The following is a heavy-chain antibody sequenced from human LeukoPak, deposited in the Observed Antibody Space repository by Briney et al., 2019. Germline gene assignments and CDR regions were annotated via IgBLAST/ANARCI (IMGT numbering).Heavy chain of an antibody. D-gene: IGHD2-15*01. Sequence: PSETLSLTCTVSGGSISSYYWSWIRQPAGKGLEWIGRVYTSGSTNYNPSLKSRVTMSVDTSKNQFSLKLSSVTAADTAVYHCARGGLVVVVAATQDLDYYGMDVWGQGTTVTVSS. CDR2: VYTSGST. V-gene: IGHV4-4*07. CDR3: ARGGLVVVVAATQDLDYYGMDV. CDR1: GGSISSYY. J-gene: IGHJ6*02.